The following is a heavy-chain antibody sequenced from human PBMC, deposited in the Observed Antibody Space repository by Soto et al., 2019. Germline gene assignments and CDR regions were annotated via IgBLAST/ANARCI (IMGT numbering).Heavy chain of an antibody. V-gene: IGHV3-74*01. CDR1: GFTFSSYW. D-gene: IGHD5-18*01. CDR2: INSDGSST. CDR3: ERGPTWIQLWRYVGLFNY. Sequence: EVQLVESGGGLVQPGGSLRLSCAASGFTFSSYWMHWVRQAPGKGLVWVSRINSDGSSTSYADSVKGRFTISRDNAKNTLYLQMNSLRAEDTAVYYCERGPTWIQLWRYVGLFNYWGQGTLVTVSS. J-gene: IGHJ4*02.